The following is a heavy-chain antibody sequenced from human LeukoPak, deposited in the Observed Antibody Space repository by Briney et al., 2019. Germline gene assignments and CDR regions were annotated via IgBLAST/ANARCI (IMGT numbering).Heavy chain of an antibody. Sequence: SETLSLTCTVSGGSISSSSYYWGWIRQPPGKGLEWIGSIYYSGSTYYNPSLKSRVTISVDTSKNQFSLKLSSVTAADTAVYSCGGVVVVAATNTPYNWFDPWGQGTLVTVSS. CDR1: GGSISSSSYY. J-gene: IGHJ5*02. D-gene: IGHD2-15*01. CDR2: IYYSGST. V-gene: IGHV4-39*01. CDR3: GGVVVVAATNTPYNWFDP.